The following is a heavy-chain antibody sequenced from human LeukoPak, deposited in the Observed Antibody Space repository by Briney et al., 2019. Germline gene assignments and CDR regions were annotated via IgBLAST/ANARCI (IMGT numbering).Heavy chain of an antibody. J-gene: IGHJ4*02. CDR3: ARGKGGYDWFDY. D-gene: IGHD5-12*01. Sequence: IPSETLSLTCTVSVGSVSSGGYYWSWIRQHPGKGLEWIGYIYYSGSTYYNPSLKSRVTISVDTSKNQFSLKLSSVTAADTAVYYCARGKGGYDWFDYWGQATLVTVSS. V-gene: IGHV4-31*03. CDR1: VGSVSSGGYY. CDR2: IYYSGST.